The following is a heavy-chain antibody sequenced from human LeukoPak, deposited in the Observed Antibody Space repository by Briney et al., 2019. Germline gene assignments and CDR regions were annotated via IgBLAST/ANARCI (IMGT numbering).Heavy chain of an antibody. J-gene: IGHJ4*02. CDR1: GYTFTSYG. V-gene: IGHV1-18*01. CDR2: ISAYNGNT. CDR3: ARDLWPYSSSSTYYFDY. Sequence: ASVKVSCKASGYTFTSYGISWVRQAPGQGLEWMGWISAYNGNTNYAQKLQGRVTMTTDTSTSTAYMELRSLRSDDTAVYYCARDLWPYSSSSTYYFDYWGQGTLVTVSS. D-gene: IGHD6-6*01.